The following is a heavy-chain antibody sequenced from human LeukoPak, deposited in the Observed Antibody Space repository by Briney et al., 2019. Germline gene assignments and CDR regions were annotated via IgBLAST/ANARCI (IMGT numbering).Heavy chain of an antibody. CDR1: GYSISSGYY. Sequence: SETLSLTCAVSGYSISSGYYWGWIRQPPGKGLEWIGSIYHSGSTYYNPSLKSRVTISVDTSKNQSSLKLSSVTAADTAVYYCARVVVVPAQYMDVWGKGTTVTVSS. D-gene: IGHD2-2*01. CDR2: IYHSGST. CDR3: ARVVVVPAQYMDV. V-gene: IGHV4-38-2*01. J-gene: IGHJ6*03.